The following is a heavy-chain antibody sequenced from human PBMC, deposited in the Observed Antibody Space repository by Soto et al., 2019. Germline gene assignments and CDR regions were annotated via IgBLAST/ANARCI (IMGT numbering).Heavy chain of an antibody. CDR2: IIPIFGTA. Sequence: QVQLVQSGAEVKKPGSSVKVSCKASGGTFSSYAISWVRQAPGQGLEWMGGIIPIFGTANYAQKFQGRVTITADESTSTAYMELSSLRSDDTAVYYCARASDYYDSSGYHYDAFDIWGQGTMVTVSS. V-gene: IGHV1-69*01. CDR1: GGTFSSYA. CDR3: ARASDYYDSSGYHYDAFDI. D-gene: IGHD3-22*01. J-gene: IGHJ3*02.